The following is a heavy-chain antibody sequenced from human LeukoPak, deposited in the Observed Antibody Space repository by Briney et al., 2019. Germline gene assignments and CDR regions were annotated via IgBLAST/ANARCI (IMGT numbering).Heavy chain of an antibody. CDR1: GFTFSSYS. V-gene: IGHV3-48*02. CDR2: ISSSSSTI. CDR3: ARGPTYYDFWSGPRTGFDP. Sequence: PGGSLRLSCAASGFTFSSYSMNWVRQAPGKGLEWVSYISSSSSTIYHADSVKGRFTISRDNAKNSLYLQMNSLRDEDTAVYYCARGPTYYDFWSGPRTGFDPWGQGTLVTVSS. D-gene: IGHD3-3*01. J-gene: IGHJ5*02.